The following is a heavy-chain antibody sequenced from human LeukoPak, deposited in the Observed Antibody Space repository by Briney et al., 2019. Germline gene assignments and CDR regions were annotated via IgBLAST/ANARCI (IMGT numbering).Heavy chain of an antibody. D-gene: IGHD3-22*01. Sequence: ASVKVSCKASGYTFTGYYIHWVRQAPGQGLEWMGWINPNSGGTNYAQKFQGWVTMTRDTSISTAYMELSRLRSDDTAVYYCARSGYYYDSSGYFGGFTNAEYFQHWGQGTLVTVSS. J-gene: IGHJ1*01. CDR2: INPNSGGT. CDR3: ARSGYYYDSSGYFGGFTNAEYFQH. CDR1: GYTFTGYY. V-gene: IGHV1-2*04.